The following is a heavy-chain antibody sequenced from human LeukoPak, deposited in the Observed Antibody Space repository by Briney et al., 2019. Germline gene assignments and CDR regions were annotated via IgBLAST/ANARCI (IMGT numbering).Heavy chain of an antibody. D-gene: IGHD3-10*01. CDR3: AKDSGHYYGSGSYYYLDY. V-gene: IGHV3-9*01. CDR2: ISWNSGSI. J-gene: IGHJ4*02. Sequence: GGSLRLSCAASGFTFDDYAMHWVRQAPGKGLEWVSGISWNSGSIGYADSVKGRFTISRDNAKNSLYLKMNSLRAEDTALYYCAKDSGHYYGSGSYYYLDYWGQGTLVTVSS. CDR1: GFTFDDYA.